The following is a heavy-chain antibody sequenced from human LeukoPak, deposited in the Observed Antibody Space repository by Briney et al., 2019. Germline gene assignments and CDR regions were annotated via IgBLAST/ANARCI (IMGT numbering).Heavy chain of an antibody. D-gene: IGHD1-7*01. Sequence: PGGSLRLSCAASGFTFDDYAMHWVRQAPGKGLEWVSGISWNSGSIGYADSVKGRFTISRDNAKNSLYLQMNSLRAEDTALYYCAKDIKNYAVEGPIAFDIWGQGTMVTVSS. CDR3: AKDIKNYAVEGPIAFDI. J-gene: IGHJ3*02. CDR2: ISWNSGSI. V-gene: IGHV3-9*01. CDR1: GFTFDDYA.